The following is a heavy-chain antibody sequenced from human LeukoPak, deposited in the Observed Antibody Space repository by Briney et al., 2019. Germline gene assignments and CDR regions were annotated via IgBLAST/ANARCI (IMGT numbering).Heavy chain of an antibody. Sequence: PGGSLRLSCAASGFTFSSYWMSWVRQAPGKGLEWVANIKQDGSEKQYVDSVKGRFAISRDNAKNSLYLQMNSLRAEDTAVYYCARDGAYCGGDCSGFYFDYWGQGTLVTVSS. CDR1: GFTFSSYW. CDR3: ARDGAYCGGDCSGFYFDY. V-gene: IGHV3-7*01. J-gene: IGHJ4*02. CDR2: IKQDGSEK. D-gene: IGHD2-21*02.